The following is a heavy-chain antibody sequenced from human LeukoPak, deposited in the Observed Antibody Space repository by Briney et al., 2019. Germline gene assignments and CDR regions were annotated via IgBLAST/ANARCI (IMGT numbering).Heavy chain of an antibody. Sequence: SETLSLTCTVSGGSISSYYWSWIRQPPGKGLEWIGYIYYSGSTNYNPSLKSRVTISVDTSKNQFPLKLSSVTAADTAVYYCARDAGPYYDSSRVYFDYWGQGTLVTVSS. D-gene: IGHD3-22*01. J-gene: IGHJ4*02. CDR2: IYYSGST. V-gene: IGHV4-59*12. CDR3: ARDAGPYYDSSRVYFDY. CDR1: GGSISSYY.